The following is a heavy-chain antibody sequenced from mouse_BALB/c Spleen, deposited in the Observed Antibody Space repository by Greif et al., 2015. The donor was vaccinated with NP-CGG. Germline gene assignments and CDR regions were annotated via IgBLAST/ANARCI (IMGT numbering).Heavy chain of an antibody. CDR1: GFAFSSYD. Sequence: EVMLVESGGGLVKPGGSLKLSCAASGFAFSSYDMSWVRQTPEKRLEWVATISSGGSYTYYPDSVKGRFTISRDNARNTLYLQMSSLRSEDTALYYCARREYGNVFAYWGQGTLVTVSA. CDR2: ISSGGSYT. J-gene: IGHJ3*01. D-gene: IGHD2-10*02. V-gene: IGHV5-9*02. CDR3: ARREYGNVFAY.